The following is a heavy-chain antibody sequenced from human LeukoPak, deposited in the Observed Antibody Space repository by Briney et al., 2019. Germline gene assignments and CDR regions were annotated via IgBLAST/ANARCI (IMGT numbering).Heavy chain of an antibody. CDR1: GFTFSGSG. J-gene: IGHJ6*03. V-gene: IGHV3-73*01. Sequence: PGGSLKLSCAASGFTFSGSGMHWVRPASGRGLEWLGRIRSESNRYATAYGTSVTGRFTISRDDSKSMSFLQMNGLKTEDTAVYYCTRHREVLATDSYHYYFDVWGKGTTVTVSS. CDR3: TRHREVLATDSYHYYFDV. D-gene: IGHD5-12*01. CDR2: IRSESNRYAT.